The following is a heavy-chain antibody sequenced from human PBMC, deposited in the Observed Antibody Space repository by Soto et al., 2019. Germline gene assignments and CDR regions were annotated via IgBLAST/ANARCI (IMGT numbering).Heavy chain of an antibody. CDR1: GFTFSSYS. J-gene: IGHJ3*02. Sequence: GGSLRLSCAASGFTFSSYSMNWVRQAPGKGLEWVSSISSSSSYIYYADSVKGRFTISRDNAKNSLYLQMNSLRAEDTAVYYCARDPQYDILTGYYVSGYAFDIWGQGTMVTVSS. CDR2: ISSSSSYI. V-gene: IGHV3-21*01. CDR3: ARDPQYDILTGYYVSGYAFDI. D-gene: IGHD3-9*01.